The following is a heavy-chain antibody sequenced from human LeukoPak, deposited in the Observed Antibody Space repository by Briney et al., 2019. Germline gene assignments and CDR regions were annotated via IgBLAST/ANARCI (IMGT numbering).Heavy chain of an antibody. V-gene: IGHV7-4-1*02. Sequence: ASVKVSCKASGYSFITYVMNWVRQAPGQGLEWMGWINTSTGNPTYAQGFTGRFVFSLDTSVSTAYLQISSLKAEDTAVYYCARGGGSSSGDYWGQGTLVSVSS. D-gene: IGHD6-6*01. CDR3: ARGGGSSSGDY. CDR1: GYSFITYV. J-gene: IGHJ4*02. CDR2: INTSTGNP.